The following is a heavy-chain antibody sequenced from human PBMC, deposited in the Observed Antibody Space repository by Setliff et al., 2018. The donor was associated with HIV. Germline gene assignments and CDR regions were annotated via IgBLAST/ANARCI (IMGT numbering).Heavy chain of an antibody. D-gene: IGHD5-18*01. Sequence: ASVKVSCKASGYTFTSYAIHWVRQAPGQSLEWMGWINAGYGNTKYSQKFQGRVTMTSDTSTGTVYMELSSLRSEDTAVYYCARDQKGHSYGYFDSWGQGTLVTV. CDR2: INAGYGNT. CDR3: ARDQKGHSYGYFDS. J-gene: IGHJ4*02. V-gene: IGHV1-3*01. CDR1: GYTFTSYA.